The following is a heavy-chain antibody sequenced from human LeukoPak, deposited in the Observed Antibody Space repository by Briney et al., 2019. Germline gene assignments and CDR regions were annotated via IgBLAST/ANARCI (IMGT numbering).Heavy chain of an antibody. Sequence: ASVKVSCKASGYTFTSYYMHWVRQAPGQGLEWMGIINPSGGSTSYAQKFQGRVTMTRDTSTSTVYMELSSLRSEDTAVYYCARDRNYYDSSGYYNDAFDIWGQGTMVTVSS. CDR1: GYTFTSYY. V-gene: IGHV1-46*01. J-gene: IGHJ3*02. D-gene: IGHD3-22*01. CDR2: INPSGGST. CDR3: ARDRNYYDSSGYYNDAFDI.